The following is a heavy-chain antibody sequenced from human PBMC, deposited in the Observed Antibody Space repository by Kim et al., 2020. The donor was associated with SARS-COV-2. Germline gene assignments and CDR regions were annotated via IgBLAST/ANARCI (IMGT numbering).Heavy chain of an antibody. J-gene: IGHJ6*02. CDR2: IYYSGST. CDR1: GGSISSSSYY. V-gene: IGHV4-39*02. D-gene: IGHD2-15*01. Sequence: SETLSLTCTVSGGSISSSSYYWGWIRQPPGKGLEWIGSIYYSGSTYYNPSLKSRVTISVDTSKNQFSLKLSSVTAADTAVYYCAGEVVATKNYYYYGMDVWGQGTTVTVSS. CDR3: AGEVVATKNYYYYGMDV.